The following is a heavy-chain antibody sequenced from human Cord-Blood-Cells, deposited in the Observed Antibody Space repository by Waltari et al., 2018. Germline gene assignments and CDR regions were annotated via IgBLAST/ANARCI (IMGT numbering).Heavy chain of an antibody. Sequence: EVQLVESGGDLVQPGGSLRLSCAAPGFTFSSYWMIWSRQAPGKGLEWVANIKQDGSEKYYVDSVKGRFTISRDNAKNSLYLQMNSLRAEDTAVYYCARIRIVRAFDIWGQGTMVTVSS. CDR1: GFTFSSYW. CDR3: ARIRIVRAFDI. J-gene: IGHJ3*02. V-gene: IGHV3-7*01. D-gene: IGHD6-6*01. CDR2: IKQDGSEK.